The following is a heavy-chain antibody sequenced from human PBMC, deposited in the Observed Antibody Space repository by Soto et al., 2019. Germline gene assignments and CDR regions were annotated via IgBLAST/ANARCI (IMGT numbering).Heavy chain of an antibody. D-gene: IGHD6-13*01. CDR2: ISSGGENI. V-gene: IGHV3-21*06. J-gene: IGHJ6*02. CDR3: ATDGAAGAVLGV. Sequence: EVQLVESGGGLVKPGGSLRLSCTASGLIFSNYGMNWVRQAAGKRPEWVSSISSGGENIDYADSVKGRLTSSRDNATNILNLQLTSLGVEDTAVYYCATDGAAGAVLGVWGQGTTVTVSS. CDR1: GLIFSNYG.